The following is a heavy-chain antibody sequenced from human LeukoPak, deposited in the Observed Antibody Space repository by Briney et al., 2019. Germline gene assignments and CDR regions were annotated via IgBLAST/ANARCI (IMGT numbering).Heavy chain of an antibody. Sequence: SETLSLTCAVYGGSFSGYYWSWIRQPPGKGLEWIGEINHSGSTNYNPSLKSRVTISVDTSKNQFSPKLSSVTAADTAVYYCARGPTVEYYDSSGYYYDFDYWGQGTLVTVSS. J-gene: IGHJ4*02. CDR3: ARGPTVEYYDSSGYYYDFDY. CDR2: INHSGST. CDR1: GGSFSGYY. D-gene: IGHD3-22*01. V-gene: IGHV4-34*01.